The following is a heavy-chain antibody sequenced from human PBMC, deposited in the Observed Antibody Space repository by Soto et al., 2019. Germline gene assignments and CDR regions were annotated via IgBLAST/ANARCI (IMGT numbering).Heavy chain of an antibody. Sequence: ASETLSLTCNVSGDSISSSSHYWGWIRQPPGKGLEWIGSIYYSGGTYYHPSLKGRVTISVDTPKNQFSLKLSSVTAADTAVYYCARRAVREIFDYWGQGTLVTVSS. CDR1: GDSISSSSHY. V-gene: IGHV4-39*01. CDR2: IYYSGGT. D-gene: IGHD6-6*01. CDR3: ARRAVREIFDY. J-gene: IGHJ4*02.